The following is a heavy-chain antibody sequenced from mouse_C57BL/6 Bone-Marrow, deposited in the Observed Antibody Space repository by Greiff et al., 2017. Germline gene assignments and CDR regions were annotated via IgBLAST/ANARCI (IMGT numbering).Heavy chain of an antibody. V-gene: IGHV1-81*01. J-gene: IGHJ2*01. CDR3: ARWVTGTLYFDY. D-gene: IGHD4-1*01. CDR1: GYTFTSYG. CDR2: IYPRSGNT. Sequence: VHLQQSGAELARPGASVKLSCKASGYTFTSYGISWVKQRTGQGLEWIGEIYPRSGNTYYNEKFKGKATLTADKSSSTAYMELRSLTSEDSAVYFCARWVTGTLYFDYWGQGTTLTVSS.